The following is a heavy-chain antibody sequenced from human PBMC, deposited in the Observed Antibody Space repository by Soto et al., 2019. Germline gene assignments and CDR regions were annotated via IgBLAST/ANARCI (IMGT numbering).Heavy chain of an antibody. Sequence: GPTLVNPTQTLTLTCSFSGFSLNTAGMRVSWVRQAPGKALEWLARIDWDDDKFYNTSLKTRLTISKDTSKSQVVLTLTNMDPVDTATYYCARIRDYYTSGRYYVLDYWGQGTLVTVSS. J-gene: IGHJ4*02. V-gene: IGHV2-70*04. CDR2: IDWDDDK. CDR3: ARIRDYYTSGRYYVLDY. CDR1: GFSLNTAGMR. D-gene: IGHD3-10*01.